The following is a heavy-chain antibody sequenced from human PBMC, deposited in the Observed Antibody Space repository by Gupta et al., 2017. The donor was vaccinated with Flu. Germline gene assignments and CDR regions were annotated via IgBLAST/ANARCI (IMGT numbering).Heavy chain of an antibody. CDR1: GYKFDTYW. J-gene: IGHJ5*02. D-gene: IGHD7-27*01. CDR2: IYPGDSDI. CDR3: ARQPTGGYHYSWFDP. V-gene: IGHV5-51*01. Sequence: EVQLVQSGAEMKKPGESLRISCEGSGYKFDTYWIAWIRQLPGRGLEWMGLIYPGDSDIRYSPSFQGLVAISADKSTNTAYLQWSSLQASDSAIYYCARQPTGGYHYSWFDPWGQGTLVTVSS.